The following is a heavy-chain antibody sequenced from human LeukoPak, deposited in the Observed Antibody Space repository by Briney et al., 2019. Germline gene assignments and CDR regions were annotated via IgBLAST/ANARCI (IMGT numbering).Heavy chain of an antibody. Sequence: PSETLSLTCSVSIDSISTYYWSCMRQPPGKGLEWIGYSYYRGGTNSNPSLKSRVTISVETSKNQFSPKLNSVTAADTAVYYCAIPYSGSYFVSSGPFEYWGQGALVTVSS. CDR2: SYYRGGT. CDR3: AIPYSGSYFVSSGPFEY. D-gene: IGHD1-26*01. V-gene: IGHV4-59*08. CDR1: IDSISTYY. J-gene: IGHJ4*02.